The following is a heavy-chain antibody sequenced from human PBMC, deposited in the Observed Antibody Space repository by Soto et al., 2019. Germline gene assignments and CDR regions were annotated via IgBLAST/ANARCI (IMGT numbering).Heavy chain of an antibody. CDR1: GGTPSNSA. J-gene: IGHJ6*02. Sequence: QVHLLLQSGAEVKKPGSSVKVFCKASGGTPSNSAISWVRQAPGQGLEWMGGIIPVFGLVKYAQNFQGRVTITADESTNTAYMELSSLRPEDTAVYYCAGGRIVVVGSRAYYGMDVWGQGTTVTVSS. D-gene: IGHD3-22*01. CDR2: IIPVFGLV. V-gene: IGHV1-69*01. CDR3: AGGRIVVVGSRAYYGMDV.